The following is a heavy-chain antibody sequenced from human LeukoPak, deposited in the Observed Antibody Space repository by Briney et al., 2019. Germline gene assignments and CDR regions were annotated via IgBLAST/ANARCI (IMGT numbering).Heavy chain of an antibody. Sequence: GGSLRLSCAASGFTFSGYYMSWIRQAPGKGLEWVSYISSSSSYTNYADSVKGRFTISRDNAKNSLYLQMNSLRAEDTAVYYCATQSYGSGSYTDYWGQGTLVTVSS. J-gene: IGHJ4*02. D-gene: IGHD3-10*01. CDR1: GFTFSGYY. V-gene: IGHV3-11*03. CDR3: ATQSYGSGSYTDY. CDR2: ISSSSSYT.